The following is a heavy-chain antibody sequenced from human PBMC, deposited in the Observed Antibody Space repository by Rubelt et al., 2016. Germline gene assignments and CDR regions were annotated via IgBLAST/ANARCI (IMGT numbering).Heavy chain of an antibody. CDR3: ARGPFSSSWYQNWFDP. V-gene: IGHV4-34*01. CDR2: INHSGSN. Sequence: QVQLQQWGAGLLKPSETLSLTCAVYVGSFSGYYWTWIRQSPGKGLEWSGEINHSGSNNQKPSLKGRVMRAGDTAKNQVSLKVSPVPAADKAVYYCARGPFSSSWYQNWFDPWGQGTLVTVSS. J-gene: IGHJ5*02. D-gene: IGHD6-13*01. CDR1: VGSFSGYY.